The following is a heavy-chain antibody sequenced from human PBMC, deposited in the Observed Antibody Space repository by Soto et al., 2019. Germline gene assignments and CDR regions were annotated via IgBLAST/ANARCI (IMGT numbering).Heavy chain of an antibody. CDR2: IWYDGSNK. CDR1: GFTFSSYG. CDR3: ARDSGFTAAAGTNPGYYGMDV. J-gene: IGHJ6*02. D-gene: IGHD6-13*01. V-gene: IGHV3-33*01. Sequence: GGSLRLSCAASGFTFSSYGMHWVRQAPGKGLEWVAVIWYDGSNKYYADSVKGRFTISRDNSKNTLYLQMNSLRAEDSAVYYCARDSGFTAAAGTNPGYYGMDVWGQGTTVTVSS.